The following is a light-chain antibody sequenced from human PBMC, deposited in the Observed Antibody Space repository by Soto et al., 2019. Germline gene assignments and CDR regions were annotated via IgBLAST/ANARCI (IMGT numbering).Light chain of an antibody. V-gene: IGLV1-44*01. CDR1: SSNIGSNT. CDR2: TAG. Sequence: QSVLTQPLSVSASPGQRVTISCSGGSSNIGSNTVAWYQHLPGAAPPRLIFTAGQRPSGVPGRFSGSKSGTSASLAISGLQSEDEGDYYCSAWDNSLNGYVFGPGTKLTVL. J-gene: IGLJ1*01. CDR3: SAWDNSLNGYV.